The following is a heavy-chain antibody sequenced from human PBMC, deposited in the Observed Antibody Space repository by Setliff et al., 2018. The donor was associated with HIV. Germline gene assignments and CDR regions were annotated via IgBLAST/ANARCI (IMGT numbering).Heavy chain of an antibody. CDR1: GFRFRSYG. Sequence: GGSLRLSCAASGFRFRSYGMHWVRQAPGKGLEWVSGINWNGAATGYADSVKGRFTISRDNTKTSLYLQMNRLRAEDTALYYCASLFSKEVAGDDYWGQGTLVTVSS. CDR2: INWNGAAT. V-gene: IGHV3-20*04. D-gene: IGHD6-19*01. J-gene: IGHJ4*02. CDR3: ASLFSKEVAGDDY.